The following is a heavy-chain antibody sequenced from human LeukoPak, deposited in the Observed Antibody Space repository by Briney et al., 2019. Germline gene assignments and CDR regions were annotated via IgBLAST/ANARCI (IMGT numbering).Heavy chain of an antibody. J-gene: IGHJ4*02. CDR3: ARLPHYYGSGMFDY. Sequence: KPSETLSLTCAVYGGSFSGYYWSWIRQPPGKGLEWIGEINHSGSTNYNPSLKSRVTISVDTSKNQFSLKLSSVTAADTAVYYCARLPHYYGSGMFDYWGQGTLVTVSS. D-gene: IGHD3-10*01. CDR2: INHSGST. V-gene: IGHV4-34*01. CDR1: GGSFSGYY.